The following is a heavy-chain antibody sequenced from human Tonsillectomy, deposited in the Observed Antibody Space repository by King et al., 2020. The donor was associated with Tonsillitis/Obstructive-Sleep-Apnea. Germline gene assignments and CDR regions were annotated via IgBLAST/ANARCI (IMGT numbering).Heavy chain of an antibody. J-gene: IGHJ6*03. Sequence: VQLVESGGGLVQPGGSLRLSCAASGFTFSSYAMSWVRQAPGKGLEWVSAISGGGGSTYYADSVQGRFTISSDSSKNKLYLQMNGLRAEDTAVYYCAKNDGITLVRGVIKYYYYLDVWGKGTTVTVSS. V-gene: IGHV3-23*04. CDR3: AKNDGITLVRGVIKYYYYLDV. CDR1: GFTFSSYA. CDR2: ISGGGGST. D-gene: IGHD3-10*01.